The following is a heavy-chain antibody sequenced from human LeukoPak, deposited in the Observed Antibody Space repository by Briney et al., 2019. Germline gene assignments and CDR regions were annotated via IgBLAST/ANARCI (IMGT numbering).Heavy chain of an antibody. CDR1: VGTFSSYA. D-gene: IGHD1-26*01. CDR3: ARGPRGGSFRFDY. V-gene: IGHV1-69*04. Sequence: SVTVSFTASVGTFSSYAISWVRQAPGQGLEWMGRIIPILGIANYAQKFQGRVTITADKSTSTAYMELSSLRSEDTAVYYCARGPRGGSFRFDYWGQGTLVTVSS. CDR2: IIPILGIA. J-gene: IGHJ4*02.